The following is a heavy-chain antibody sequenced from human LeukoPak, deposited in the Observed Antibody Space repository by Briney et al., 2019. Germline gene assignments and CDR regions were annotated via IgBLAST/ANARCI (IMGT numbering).Heavy chain of an antibody. J-gene: IGHJ4*02. CDR1: GFTLNNYA. CDR3: ARAPVTSCSGVLCYPFDY. D-gene: IGHD2-15*01. V-gene: IGHV3-23*01. CDR2: TSSSDAGT. Sequence: GGSLRLSCAASGFTLNNYAMSWVRQAPGKGLEWVSATSSSDAGTYHADSVRGRFTISRDNTKNTLYLQMNSLRAEDAAVYYCARAPVTSCSGVLCYPFDYWGQGTLVTVSS.